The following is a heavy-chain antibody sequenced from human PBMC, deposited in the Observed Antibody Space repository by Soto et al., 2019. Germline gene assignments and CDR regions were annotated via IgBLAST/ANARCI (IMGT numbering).Heavy chain of an antibody. CDR2: IIPIFGTA. D-gene: IGHD5-18*01. CDR3: ARVYAHVDTAMVTSYYYYGMDV. CDR1: GGTFSSYA. J-gene: IGHJ6*02. Sequence: ASVKVSCKASGGTFSSYAISWVRQAPGQGLEWMGGIIPIFGTANYAQKFQGRVTITADESTSTAYMELSSLRSEDTAVYYCARVYAHVDTAMVTSYYYYGMDVWGQGTTVTVSS. V-gene: IGHV1-69*13.